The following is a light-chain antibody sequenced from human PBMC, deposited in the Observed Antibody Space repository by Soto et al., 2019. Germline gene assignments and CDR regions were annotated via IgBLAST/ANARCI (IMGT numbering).Light chain of an antibody. CDR2: AAS. CDR1: QDINTY. J-gene: IGKJ5*01. Sequence: DIQLTQSPSFLSASVGDRVTITCRASQDINTYLAWYQQKPGKAPKLLIFAASTLQNGVPSRFSGSGSGTEFTVTITSLQPEDFAFYYCQQRKSYPITFGQGTRLEIK. CDR3: QQRKSYPIT. V-gene: IGKV1-9*01.